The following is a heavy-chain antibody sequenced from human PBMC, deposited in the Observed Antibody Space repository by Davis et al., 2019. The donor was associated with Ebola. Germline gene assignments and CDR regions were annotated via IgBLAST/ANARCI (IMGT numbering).Heavy chain of an antibody. D-gene: IGHD3-16*01. CDR2: IYYSGST. CDR1: GGSISSSSYY. J-gene: IGHJ4*02. V-gene: IGHV4-39*01. CDR3: ARARGGFDY. Sequence: PSETLSLTCTVSGGSISSSSYYWGWIRQPPGKGLEWIGSIYYSGSTYYNPSLKSRVTISVDTSKNQFSLKLSSVTAADTAVYYCARARGGFDYWGQGTLVTVSS.